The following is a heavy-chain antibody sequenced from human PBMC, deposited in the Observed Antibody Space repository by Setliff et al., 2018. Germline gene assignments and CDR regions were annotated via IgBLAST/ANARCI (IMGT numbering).Heavy chain of an antibody. J-gene: IGHJ3*02. D-gene: IGHD3-22*01. Sequence: ASVKVSCKASGYNLDDFGINWLRQAPGQGLEWMGWIRPYIGHTIYAQKFQGRVTMTTDAPTSTAYMELTSLRNYDTAVYYFARVVAHTHFHDRSDSYFDGLDIWGQEAKVTVSS. CDR3: ARVVAHTHFHDRSDSYFDGLDI. CDR1: GYNLDDFG. V-gene: IGHV1-18*01. CDR2: IRPYIGHT.